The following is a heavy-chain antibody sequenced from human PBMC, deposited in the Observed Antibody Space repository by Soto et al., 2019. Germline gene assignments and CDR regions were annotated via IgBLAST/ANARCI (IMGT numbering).Heavy chain of an antibody. V-gene: IGHV5-51*01. CDR3: ARSDCSSTSCSLGNYYYMDV. CDR1: GYSFTSYW. CDR2: IYPGDSDT. D-gene: IGHD2-2*01. Sequence: PGESLKISCKGSGYSFTSYWIGWVCQMPGKGLEWMGIIYPGDSDTRYSPSFQGQVTISADKSISTAYLQWSSLKASDTAMYYCARSDCSSTSCSLGNYYYMDVWGKGTKVTVSS. J-gene: IGHJ6*03.